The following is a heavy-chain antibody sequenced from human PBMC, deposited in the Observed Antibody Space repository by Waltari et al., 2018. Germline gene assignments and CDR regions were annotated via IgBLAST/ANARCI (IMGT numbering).Heavy chain of an antibody. CDR1: GGSIRSGDYY. J-gene: IGHJ2*01. D-gene: IGHD1-26*01. CDR3: ARENRAGWDRYFDL. CDR2: IYYSGRT. Sequence: QVQLQESGPGLVKPSQTLSLTCTVSGGSIRSGDYYWSWIRQPPGKGLEWIAYIYYSGRTYYNPSLKRRITISLDTSRNQFSLNLSSVTAADTAVYYCARENRAGWDRYFDLWGRGTLVTVSS. V-gene: IGHV4-30-4*08.